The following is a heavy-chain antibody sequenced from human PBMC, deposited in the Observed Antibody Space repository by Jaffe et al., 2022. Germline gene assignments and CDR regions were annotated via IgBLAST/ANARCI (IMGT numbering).Heavy chain of an antibody. V-gene: IGHV7-4-1*02. J-gene: IGHJ6*03. Sequence: QVQLVQSGSELKKPGASVKVSCKASGYTFTSYAMNWVRQAPGQGLEWMGWINTNTGNPTYAQGFTGRFVFSLDTSVSTAYLQISSLKAEDTAVYYCARGAHGVGATAPPKVYYYMDVWGKGTTVTVSS. D-gene: IGHD1-26*01. CDR3: ARGAHGVGATAPPKVYYYMDV. CDR2: INTNTGNP. CDR1: GYTFTSYA.